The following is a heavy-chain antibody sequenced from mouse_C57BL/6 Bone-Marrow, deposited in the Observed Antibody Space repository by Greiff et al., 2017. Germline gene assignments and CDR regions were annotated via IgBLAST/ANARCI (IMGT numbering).Heavy chain of an antibody. CDR1: GFTFSSYG. J-gene: IGHJ3*01. D-gene: IGHD4-1*02. Sequence: EVKLMESGGDLVKPGGSLKLSCAASGFTFSSYGMSWVRQTPDKRLEWVATISSGGSYTYYPDSVKGRFTISRDNAKNTLYLQMSSLKSEDTAMXYCATTGSSFAYWGQGTLVTVSA. V-gene: IGHV5-6*01. CDR3: ATTGSSFAY. CDR2: ISSGGSYT.